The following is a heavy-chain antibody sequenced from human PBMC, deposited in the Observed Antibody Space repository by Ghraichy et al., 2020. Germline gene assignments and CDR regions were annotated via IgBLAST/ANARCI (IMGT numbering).Heavy chain of an antibody. CDR3: AKRVGSSWYYFDY. J-gene: IGHJ4*02. D-gene: IGHD6-13*01. CDR2: IIGSGGSA. Sequence: VGSLRLSCAASGFTFSSYGMSWVRQAPGKGLYWVSTIIGSGGSAFYADSLKGRFTISRDNSGNTLYLQMNSLRAEDTAVYYCAKRVGSSWYYFDYWGQGTLVTVSS. CDR1: GFTFSSYG. V-gene: IGHV3-23*01.